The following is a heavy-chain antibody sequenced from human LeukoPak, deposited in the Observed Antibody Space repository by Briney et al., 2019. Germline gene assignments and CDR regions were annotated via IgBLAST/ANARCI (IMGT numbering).Heavy chain of an antibody. Sequence: SETLSLTCTVSGGSISSYYWSWIRQPPGKGLEWIGYIYYSGSSNYNTSLKSGVSISVDTYKNQFSLKLSSVTAADTAVYYCARVGGGYYYYYMDVWGKGTPVTVSS. CDR3: ARVGGGYYYYYMDV. D-gene: IGHD3-10*01. J-gene: IGHJ6*03. CDR1: GGSISSYY. V-gene: IGHV4-59*01. CDR2: IYYSGSS.